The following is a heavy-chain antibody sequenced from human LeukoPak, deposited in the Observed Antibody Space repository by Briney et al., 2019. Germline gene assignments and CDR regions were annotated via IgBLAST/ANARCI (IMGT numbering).Heavy chain of an antibody. D-gene: IGHD3-9*01. CDR3: ARDIATGYFDSHFDY. V-gene: IGHV3-23*01. CDR1: GFTFSSYA. CDR2: ISGSGGST. Sequence: GGSLRLSCAASGFTFSSYAMSWVRQAPGKGLEWVSAISGSGGSTYYADSVKGRFTISRDNSTNTLYLQMNSLRAEDTAIYYCARDIATGYFDSHFDYWGQGTLVTVSS. J-gene: IGHJ4*02.